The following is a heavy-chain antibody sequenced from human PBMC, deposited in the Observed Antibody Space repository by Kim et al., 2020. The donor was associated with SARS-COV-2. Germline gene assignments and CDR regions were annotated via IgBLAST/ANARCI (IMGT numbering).Heavy chain of an antibody. CDR1: GGSISSGGYY. V-gene: IGHV4-31*03. CDR2: IYYSGST. J-gene: IGHJ4*02. D-gene: IGHD6-13*01. Sequence: SETLSLTCTVSGGSISSGGYYWSWIRQHPGKGLEWIGYIYYSGSTYYNPSLKSRVTISVDTSKNQFSLKLSSVTAADTAVYYCARQNHSSSWYQSQYYFDYWGQGTLVTVSS. CDR3: ARQNHSSSWYQSQYYFDY.